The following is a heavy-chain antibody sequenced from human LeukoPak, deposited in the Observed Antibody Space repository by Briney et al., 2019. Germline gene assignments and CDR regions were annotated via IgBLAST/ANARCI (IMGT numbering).Heavy chain of an antibody. D-gene: IGHD3-22*01. CDR3: ARLFYYDSRGYPYYFDY. J-gene: IGHJ4*02. CDR1: GGSISSSNYY. V-gene: IGHV4-39*01. CDR2: IYYSGST. Sequence: PSETLSLTCTVSGGSISSSNYYWGWIRQPPGKGLEWIGNIYYSGSTYYNPSLKSRVTISVDTSKNQFSLKLSSVTAADTAVYYCARLFYYDSRGYPYYFDYWGQGTLVTVSS.